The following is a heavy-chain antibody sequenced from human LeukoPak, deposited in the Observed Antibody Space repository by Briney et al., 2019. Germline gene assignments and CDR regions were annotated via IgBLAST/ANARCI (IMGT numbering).Heavy chain of an antibody. CDR3: AKSAYGSGSYYSYFDY. D-gene: IGHD3-10*01. V-gene: IGHV3-30*18. Sequence: GGSLRLSCAASGFTFSTYGMHWVRHAPDKGLEWVAAISYDGSNKYYADSVKGRFTICRDNSKNTLYLQMNSLRAEDTAVYYCAKSAYGSGSYYSYFDYWGQGTLVTVSS. J-gene: IGHJ4*02. CDR1: GFTFSTYG. CDR2: ISYDGSNK.